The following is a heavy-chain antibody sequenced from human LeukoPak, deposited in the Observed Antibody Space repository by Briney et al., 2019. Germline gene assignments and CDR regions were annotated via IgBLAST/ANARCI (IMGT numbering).Heavy chain of an antibody. CDR2: ISSNGGTT. V-gene: IGHV3-64*02. Sequence: GGSLRLSCAASGFTFSSYAMHWVRQAPGKGLEYVSAISSNGGTTYYADSVKGRFTISRDNSKNTLYLQMCSLRAEDMAVYYCARSILRTVDAFDIWGQGTMVTVSS. D-gene: IGHD1-14*01. CDR3: ARSILRTVDAFDI. CDR1: GFTFSSYA. J-gene: IGHJ3*02.